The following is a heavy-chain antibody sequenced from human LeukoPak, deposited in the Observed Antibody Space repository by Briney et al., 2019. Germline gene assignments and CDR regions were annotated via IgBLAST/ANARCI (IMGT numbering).Heavy chain of an antibody. Sequence: GGSLRLSCAASGFTFSSYWMSWVRQAPGKGLEWVANIKQDGSEKYYVDSVKGRFTISRDNAKNSLYLQMNSLRAEDTAVYYCARDLFDSSSWYGDYYYYYMDVWGKGTTVTVSS. CDR2: IKQDGSEK. J-gene: IGHJ6*03. V-gene: IGHV3-7*01. CDR3: ARDLFDSSSWYGDYYYYYMDV. D-gene: IGHD6-13*01. CDR1: GFTFSSYW.